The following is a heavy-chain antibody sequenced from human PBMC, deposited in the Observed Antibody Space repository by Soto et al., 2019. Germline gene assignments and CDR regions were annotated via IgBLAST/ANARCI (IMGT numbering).Heavy chain of an antibody. D-gene: IGHD3-10*01. J-gene: IGHJ5*02. V-gene: IGHV4-30-2*01. CDR3: AYSLYGSGSYYMKRDWFDP. CDR1: GGSISSGGYS. CDR2: INHSGGT. Sequence: PSETLSLTCAVSGGSISSGGYSWSWIRQPPGKGLEWIGEINHSGGTNYNPSLKSRVTISVDTSKNQFSLKLSSVTAADTAVYYCAYSLYGSGSYYMKRDWFDPWGQGTLVTVSS.